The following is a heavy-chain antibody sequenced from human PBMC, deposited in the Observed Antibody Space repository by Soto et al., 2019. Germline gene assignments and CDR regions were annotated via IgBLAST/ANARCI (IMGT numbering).Heavy chain of an antibody. Sequence: PSETLSLTCTVSGGSISSYYWSWIRQPPGKELKGIGNIYYSGRTNYNPSLKSRVTISVDTSKNQFSLKLSSVTAADTALYYCARVSYDFWSDPYYFDYWGQGTLVTVSS. CDR2: IYYSGRT. CDR1: GGSISSYY. D-gene: IGHD3-3*01. CDR3: ARVSYDFWSDPYYFDY. V-gene: IGHV4-59*01. J-gene: IGHJ4*02.